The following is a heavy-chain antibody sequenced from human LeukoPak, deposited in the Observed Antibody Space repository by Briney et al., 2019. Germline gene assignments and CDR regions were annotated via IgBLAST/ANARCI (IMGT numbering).Heavy chain of an antibody. D-gene: IGHD5/OR15-5a*01. CDR3: IRGGIRVSGIDAFDI. Sequence: PGGSLRLSCAASGLTFRDYDMHWVRQVPGRGLEWVSAIGIGDDTHYPDSVKGRFTISRENAKNSLYLQMNTLRDGDTAVYYCIRGGIRVSGIDAFDIWGQGTMVTVSS. J-gene: IGHJ3*02. CDR1: GLTFRDYD. CDR2: IGIGDDT. V-gene: IGHV3-13*01.